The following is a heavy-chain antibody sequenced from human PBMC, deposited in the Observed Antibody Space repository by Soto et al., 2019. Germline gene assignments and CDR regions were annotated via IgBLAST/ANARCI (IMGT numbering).Heavy chain of an antibody. J-gene: IGHJ4*02. CDR2: VYYSGST. V-gene: IGHV4-59*01. CDR1: GGSISSYY. Sequence: PSETLPLTCTVSGGSISSYYWSWIRQPPGKGLEWIGYVYYSGSTRDNPSLESRVTMSLDMSKNQFSLKLSSVTAADTALYYCARGGQDSSSAECFDSWGQGTLVTVSS. D-gene: IGHD6-6*01. CDR3: ARGGQDSSSAECFDS.